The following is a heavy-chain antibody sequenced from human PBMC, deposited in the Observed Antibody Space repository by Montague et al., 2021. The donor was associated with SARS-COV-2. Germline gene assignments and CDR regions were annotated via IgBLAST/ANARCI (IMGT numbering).Heavy chain of an antibody. J-gene: IGHJ6*02. V-gene: IGHV4-34*01. CDR1: GGSISSHY. Sequence: SETLSLTCTVSGGSISSHYWCWIRHRQGTGLEWNGEISHSGSTNYNPYLTIRVTISIDTSKYQFSLTLSSVTAADTAVYYCARSAYRLLFIASYYGMDVWGQGTTVTVSS. D-gene: IGHD2-2*01. CDR3: ARSAYRLLFIASYYGMDV. CDR2: ISHSGST.